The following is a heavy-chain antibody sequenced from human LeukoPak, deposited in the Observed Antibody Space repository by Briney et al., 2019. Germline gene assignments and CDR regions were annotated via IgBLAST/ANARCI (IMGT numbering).Heavy chain of an antibody. CDR2: IYYSGST. D-gene: IGHD6-13*01. Sequence: SETLSLTCTVSGGSISSYYWSWIRQPPGKGLEWIGYIYYSGSTNYNPSLKSRVTISVDTSKNQFSLKLSSVTAADTAVYYCARERDSSSWLDASDIWGQGTMVTVSS. J-gene: IGHJ3*02. V-gene: IGHV4-59*01. CDR3: ARERDSSSWLDASDI. CDR1: GGSISSYY.